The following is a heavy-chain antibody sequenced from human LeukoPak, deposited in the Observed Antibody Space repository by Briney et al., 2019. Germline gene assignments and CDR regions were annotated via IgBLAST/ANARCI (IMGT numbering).Heavy chain of an antibody. D-gene: IGHD3-10*02. CDR2: ISSSSSYI. V-gene: IGHV3-21*01. J-gene: IGHJ6*04. Sequence: GGSLRLSRAASGFTFSSYNMNWVRQAPGKGLEWVSSISSSSSYIYYADSVKGRFTISRDNAKNSLYLQMNSLRVEDTAVYYCAELGITMIGGVWGKGTTVTISS. CDR3: AELGITMIGGV. CDR1: GFTFSSYN.